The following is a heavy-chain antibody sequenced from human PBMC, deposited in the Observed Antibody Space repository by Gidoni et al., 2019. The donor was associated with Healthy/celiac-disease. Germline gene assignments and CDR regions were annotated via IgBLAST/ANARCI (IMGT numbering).Heavy chain of an antibody. D-gene: IGHD4-4*01. CDR1: GGSISSYH. CDR3: ARTSVTTRPSYYYMDV. CDR2: IYYSGST. J-gene: IGHJ6*03. V-gene: IGHV4-59*01. Sequence: QVQLQESGPGLVKPSETLSLTCSVSGGSISSYHWSWIRQPPGKGLEWIGYIYYSGSTNYNPSLKSRVTISVDTSKNQFSLKLSSVTAADTAVYYCARTSVTTRPSYYYMDVWGKGTTVTVSS.